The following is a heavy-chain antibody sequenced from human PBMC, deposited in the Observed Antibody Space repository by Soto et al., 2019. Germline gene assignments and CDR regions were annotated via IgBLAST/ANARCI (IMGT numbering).Heavy chain of an antibody. CDR1: GLTFSSYA. Sequence: GGSLRVSCGAAGLTFSSYARHWVRQAPGKGLEWVAVISYDGSNKYYADSVKGRFTISRDNSKNTLYLQMHSLRAEDTAVYYCARGYSGPDYWGQGTLVTVSS. CDR3: ARGYSGPDY. V-gene: IGHV3-30-3*01. J-gene: IGHJ4*02. D-gene: IGHD2-15*01. CDR2: ISYDGSNK.